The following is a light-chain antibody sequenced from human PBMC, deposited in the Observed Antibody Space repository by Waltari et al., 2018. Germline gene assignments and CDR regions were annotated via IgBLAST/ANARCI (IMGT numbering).Light chain of an antibody. CDR1: QGRSNY. CDR3: QQLHTYPIT. V-gene: IGKV1-9*01. Sequence: DIQLTQSPSLLSASLGDRVTITCRASQGRSNYLAWYQQQPGKAPKLLISATSTLQSGVPSRFSGSGSGTEFTLTISDLQPEDFTTYYCQQLHTYPITFGQGTLLEIK. CDR2: ATS. J-gene: IGKJ5*01.